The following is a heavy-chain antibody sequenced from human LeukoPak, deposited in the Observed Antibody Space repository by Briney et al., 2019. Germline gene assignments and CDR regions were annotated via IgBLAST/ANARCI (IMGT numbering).Heavy chain of an antibody. CDR2: TYYRSKWYN. V-gene: IGHV6-1*01. CDR1: GDSVSSNSAA. Sequence: SQTLSLTCAISGDSVSSNSAAWNWIRQSPSRGLEWLGRTYYRSKWYNDYAVSVKSRITINPDTSKNQFSLRLNSVTPEDTAVYYCARDTRFDNYYYYYGMDVWGQGTTVTVSS. CDR3: ARDTRFDNYYYYYGMDV. D-gene: IGHD3-9*01. J-gene: IGHJ6*02.